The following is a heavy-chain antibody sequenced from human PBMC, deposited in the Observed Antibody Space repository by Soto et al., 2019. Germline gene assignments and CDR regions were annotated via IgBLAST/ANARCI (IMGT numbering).Heavy chain of an antibody. J-gene: IGHJ4*02. CDR2: IYYSGST. D-gene: IGHD6-19*01. CDR3: ARHAVHSSGYEPLDL. CDR1: GGSFSGYY. V-gene: IGHV4-59*08. Sequence: ETLSLTCAIYGGSFSGYYWSWLRQPPGKGLEWIGYIYYSGSTNYNPSLKSRVTISVDTSKNQFSLKLSSVTAADTAVYYCARHAVHSSGYEPLDLWGLGTLVTVSS.